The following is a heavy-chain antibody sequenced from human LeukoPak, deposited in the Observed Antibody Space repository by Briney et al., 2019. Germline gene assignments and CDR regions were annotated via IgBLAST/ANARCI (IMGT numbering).Heavy chain of an antibody. V-gene: IGHV3-21*01. CDR1: GFTFSSYS. CDR3: ARRDSSGYYYYYPLDY. CDR2: ISSSSSSYI. D-gene: IGHD3-22*01. J-gene: IGHJ4*02. Sequence: GGSLRLSCAASGFTFSSYSMNWVRQAPGKGLEWVSSISSSSSSYIYYADSVKGRFTISRDNAKNSLYLQMNSLRAEDTAVYYCARRDSSGYYYYYPLDYWGQGTLVTVSS.